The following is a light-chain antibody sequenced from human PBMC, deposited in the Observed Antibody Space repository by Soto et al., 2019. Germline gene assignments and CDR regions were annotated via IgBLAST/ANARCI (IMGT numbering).Light chain of an antibody. CDR2: DVI. CDR3: SSYTASSTLVV. J-gene: IGLJ2*01. Sequence: QSALTQPASVSGSPGQSITISCTGTSSDVGGYNYVSWYQHHPGKAPKLMIFDVIYRPSGISNRFSGSKSGNTASLTISGLQAEDKADYYCSSYTASSTLVVFGGGTQRTVL. V-gene: IGLV2-14*03. CDR1: SSDVGGYNY.